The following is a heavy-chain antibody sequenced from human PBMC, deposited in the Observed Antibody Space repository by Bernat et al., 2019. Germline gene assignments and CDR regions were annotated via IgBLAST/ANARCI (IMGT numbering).Heavy chain of an antibody. J-gene: IGHJ6*02. D-gene: IGHD6-6*01. V-gene: IGHV3-53*01. CDR1: GFTVSSNY. CDR3: ARAVQSLYYYYGMDV. CDR2: IYSCSST. Sequence: EVQLVESGGGLIQPGGSLRLSCAASGFTVSSNYMSWVRQAPGKGLEWVSVIYSCSSTYYADSVKGRFTFSRDNAKNTLYLQMNSLRAEDTAVYYCARAVQSLYYYYGMDVWGQGTTVTVSS.